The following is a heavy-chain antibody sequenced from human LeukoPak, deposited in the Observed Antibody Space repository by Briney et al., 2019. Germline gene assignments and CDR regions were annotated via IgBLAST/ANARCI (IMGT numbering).Heavy chain of an antibody. V-gene: IGHV3-30*03. D-gene: IGHD3-9*01. CDR3: VSIWDDVRYFDWLLWGPQVPY. CDR1: GFTFSSYG. CDR2: ISYDGSNK. J-gene: IGHJ4*02. Sequence: PGGSLRLSCAASGFTFSSYGMHWVRQAPGKGLEWVAVISYDGSNKYYADSVKGRFTISRDNSKNTLYLQMNSLRAEDTAVYYCVSIWDDVRYFDWLLWGPQVPYWGQGTLVTVSS.